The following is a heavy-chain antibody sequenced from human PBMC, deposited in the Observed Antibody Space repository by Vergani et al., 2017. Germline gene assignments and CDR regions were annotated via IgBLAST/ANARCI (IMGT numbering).Heavy chain of an antibody. Sequence: VQLLESGGGLVQSGGSLRLSCAASGFTFNSFAMTWVRQAPGMGLEWISTISGGGDTNHYADSVKGRFTISRDNYKSTLYLQIKSLRAEDTAVHYCAKGDRLEARDNWFDSWGQGSQVTVSS. CDR3: AKGDRLEARDNWFDS. D-gene: IGHD6-6*01. V-gene: IGHV3-23*01. CDR2: ISGGGDTN. J-gene: IGHJ5*01. CDR1: GFTFNSFA.